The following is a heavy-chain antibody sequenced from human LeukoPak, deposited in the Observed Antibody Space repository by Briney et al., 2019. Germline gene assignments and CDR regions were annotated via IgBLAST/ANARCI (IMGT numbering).Heavy chain of an antibody. CDR2: IIPILGIA. V-gene: IGHV1-69*04. J-gene: IGHJ4*02. CDR3: ARVYDYVWGSYRHQPDY. Sequence: ASVKVSCKASGGTFSSYAISWVRQAPGQGLEWMGRIIPILGIANYAQKLQGRVTMTTDTSTSTAYMELRSLRSDDTAVYYCARVYDYVWGSYRHQPDYWGQGTLVTVSS. CDR1: GGTFSSYA. D-gene: IGHD3-16*02.